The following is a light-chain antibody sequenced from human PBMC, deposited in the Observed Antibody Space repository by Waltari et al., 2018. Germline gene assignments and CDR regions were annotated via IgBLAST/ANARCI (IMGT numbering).Light chain of an antibody. Sequence: QSALTQPASVSGSPGQSITISCTATSSHGGSYNLLSRYQQPPGKAPKLMIYEGSKRPSGVSNRFSGSKSGNTASLTISGLQAEDEADYYCCSYAGSSTVVFGGGTKLTVL. V-gene: IGLV2-23*01. J-gene: IGLJ2*01. CDR3: CSYAGSSTVV. CDR1: SSHGGSYNL. CDR2: EGS.